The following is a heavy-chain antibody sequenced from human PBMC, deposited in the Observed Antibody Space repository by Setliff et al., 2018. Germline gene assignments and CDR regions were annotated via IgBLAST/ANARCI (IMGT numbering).Heavy chain of an antibody. Sequence: GGSLRLSCAASGFTFSNAWMNWVRQAPGKGLEWVGRIKGKTDGLTTDYAAPVKGRFIISRDDSKRTLYLQMNSLKNEDTALYYCMSTPSGTYSTYYYYYNMDVWGKGTQVTVSS. CDR1: GFTFSNAW. CDR3: MSTPSGTYSTYYYYYNMDV. J-gene: IGHJ6*03. CDR2: IKGKTDGLTT. D-gene: IGHD3-10*01. V-gene: IGHV3-15*07.